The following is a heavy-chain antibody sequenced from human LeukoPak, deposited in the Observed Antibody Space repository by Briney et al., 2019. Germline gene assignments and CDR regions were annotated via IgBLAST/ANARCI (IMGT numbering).Heavy chain of an antibody. V-gene: IGHV4-59*01. CDR3: ASDRLGGNSYQNWFDP. Sequence: PSETLSLTCTVSGDSISSYYWSWIRQPPGKGLEWIGYSYYSGSTNYNPSLKSRVTISVDTSKNQFSLKLSSVTAADTAVYYCASDRLGGNSYQNWFDPWGQGTLVTVSS. CDR1: GDSISSYY. J-gene: IGHJ5*02. CDR2: SYYSGST. D-gene: IGHD4-23*01.